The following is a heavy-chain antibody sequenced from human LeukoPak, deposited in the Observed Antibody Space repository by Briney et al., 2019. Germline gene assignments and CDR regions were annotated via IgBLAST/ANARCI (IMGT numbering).Heavy chain of an antibody. Sequence: SETLSLTCTVSGGSTNTYCWSWIRQPAEKGLEWIGRIYPSGSTYYNPSLKSRVTISIDKSKNQFSLRLTSVTAADTAVYYCARDRNHYSEYYVGYWGQGSLVTVSS. J-gene: IGHJ4*02. CDR3: ARDRNHYSEYYVGY. CDR1: GGSTNTYC. V-gene: IGHV4-4*07. CDR2: IYPSGST. D-gene: IGHD4-11*01.